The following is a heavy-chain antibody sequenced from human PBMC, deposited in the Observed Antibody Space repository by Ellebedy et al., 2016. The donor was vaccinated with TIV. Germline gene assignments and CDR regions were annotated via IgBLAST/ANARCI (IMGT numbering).Heavy chain of an antibody. CDR2: MNPNSGNT. Sequence: ASVKVSCKASGYTFTSYDINWVRQATGQGLEWMGWMNPNSGNTGYAQKFQGGVTITRNTSISTAYMELSSLRSEDTAVYYCAREGAVAGTRAFDIWGQGTMVTVSS. CDR3: AREGAVAGTRAFDI. CDR1: GYTFTSYD. J-gene: IGHJ3*02. D-gene: IGHD6-19*01. V-gene: IGHV1-8*03.